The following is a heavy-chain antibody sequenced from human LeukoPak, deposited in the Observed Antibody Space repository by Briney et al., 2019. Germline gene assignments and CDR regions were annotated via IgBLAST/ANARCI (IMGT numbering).Heavy chain of an antibody. CDR3: ARGPGWALHKRYFDS. J-gene: IGHJ4*02. CDR2: VSWDNGHI. CDR1: GFTFSDYY. V-gene: IGHV3-11*05. D-gene: IGHD1-26*01. Sequence: GGSLRLSCAASGFTFSDYYMSWIRQAPGKGLEWVSSVSWDNGHIAYADSVKGRFSISRDNAKNSLYLQMSSLRPEDTALYYCARGPGWALHKRYFDSWGQGALVIVSS.